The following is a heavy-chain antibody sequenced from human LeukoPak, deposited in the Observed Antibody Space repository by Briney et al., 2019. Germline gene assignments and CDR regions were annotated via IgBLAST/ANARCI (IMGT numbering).Heavy chain of an antibody. CDR1: GFTFDDYA. Sequence: GGSLRLSCAASGFTFDDYAMHWVRQAPGKGLEWVSGISWNSGSIGYADSVKGRFTISRDNAKNSLYLQMNSLRAEDTAVYYCAREPAITGTTEYWGQGTLVTVSS. CDR2: ISWNSGSI. J-gene: IGHJ4*02. V-gene: IGHV3-9*01. D-gene: IGHD1-7*01. CDR3: AREPAITGTTEY.